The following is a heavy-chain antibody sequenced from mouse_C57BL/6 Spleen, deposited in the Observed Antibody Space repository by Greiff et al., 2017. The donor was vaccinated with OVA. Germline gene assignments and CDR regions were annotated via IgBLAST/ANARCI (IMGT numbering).Heavy chain of an antibody. CDR1: GYTFTSYG. J-gene: IGHJ3*01. Sequence: QVQLQQSGAELARPGASVKLSCKASGYTFTSYGISWVKQRTGQGLEWIGEIYPRSGNTYYNEKFKGKATLTADKSSSTAYMELRSLTSEDSAVYFCARGEDYDGAYWGQGTLVTVSA. V-gene: IGHV1-81*01. CDR3: ARGEDYDGAY. CDR2: IYPRSGNT. D-gene: IGHD2-4*01.